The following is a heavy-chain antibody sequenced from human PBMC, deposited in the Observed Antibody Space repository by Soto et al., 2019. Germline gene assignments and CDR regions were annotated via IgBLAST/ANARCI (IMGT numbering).Heavy chain of an antibody. Sequence: LKLSCGACGFAFSSYAMSWVRQAPGLVLEWDSAISGSGGSTYYADSVKGRFTISRDNYKNTLYLQMNSLRAEDTAVYYCAKDALGFGFGRVVERCDALDIWGRGTKDSVSS. CDR1: GFAFSSYA. V-gene: IGHV3-23*01. CDR2: ISGSGGST. D-gene: IGHD3-16*02. J-gene: IGHJ3*02. CDR3: AKDALGFGFGRVVERCDALDI.